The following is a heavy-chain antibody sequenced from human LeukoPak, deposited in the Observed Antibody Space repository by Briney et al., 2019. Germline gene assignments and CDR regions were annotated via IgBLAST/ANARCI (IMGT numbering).Heavy chain of an antibody. CDR2: ISWSSDDI. CDR3: AKGFTMIVVVIPYFDY. D-gene: IGHD3-22*01. Sequence: PGGSLRLSCAASGFTFDDYAMHWVRQAPGKGLEWVSGISWSSDDIGYADSVKGRFTISRDNAKNSLYLQMNSLRAEDTALYYCAKGFTMIVVVIPYFDYWGQGTLVTVSS. CDR1: GFTFDDYA. V-gene: IGHV3-9*01. J-gene: IGHJ4*02.